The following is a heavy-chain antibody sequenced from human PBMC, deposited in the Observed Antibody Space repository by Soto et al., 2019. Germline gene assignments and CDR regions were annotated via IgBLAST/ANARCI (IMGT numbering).Heavy chain of an antibody. D-gene: IGHD3-22*01. CDR1: GFTVSSNY. Sequence: GGSLRLSCAASGFTVSSNYMSWVRQAPGKGLEWVSVIYSGGSTYYADSVKGRFTISRHNSKNSLYLQMNSLRAEDTAVYYCARDQLYYNDISGRPLNAFDVWGQGTMVTVSS. CDR2: IYSGGST. CDR3: ARDQLYYNDISGRPLNAFDV. J-gene: IGHJ3*01. V-gene: IGHV3-53*01.